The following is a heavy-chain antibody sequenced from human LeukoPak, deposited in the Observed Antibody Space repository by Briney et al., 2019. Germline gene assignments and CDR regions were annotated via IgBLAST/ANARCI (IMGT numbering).Heavy chain of an antibody. CDR3: ARGLGLYYDSSGYFGY. CDR1: GGSFSGYY. J-gene: IGHJ4*01. Sequence: SETLSLTCAVYGGSFSGYYWSWIRQPPGKGLEWIGEINHSGSTNYNPSLKSRVTISVDTSKNQFSLKLSSVTAADTAVYYCARGLGLYYDSSGYFGYWGHGTLVTVSS. V-gene: IGHV4-34*01. D-gene: IGHD3-22*01. CDR2: INHSGST.